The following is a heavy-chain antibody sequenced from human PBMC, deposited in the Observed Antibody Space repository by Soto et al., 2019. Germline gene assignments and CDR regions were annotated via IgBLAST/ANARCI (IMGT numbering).Heavy chain of an antibody. Sequence: EVQLLESGGGLVQPGGSLRLSCAASGFTFSTYWMNWVRQAPGKGLEWVANIKQDGSVTYYVDSLKGRFTISRDNAMNSLYLQMNSLRVEDTAMYYCARGFSSTPNWFDPWGQGTLVTVSS. J-gene: IGHJ5*02. CDR2: IKQDGSVT. V-gene: IGHV3-7*03. CDR1: GFTFSTYW. CDR3: ARGFSSTPNWFDP. D-gene: IGHD6-19*01.